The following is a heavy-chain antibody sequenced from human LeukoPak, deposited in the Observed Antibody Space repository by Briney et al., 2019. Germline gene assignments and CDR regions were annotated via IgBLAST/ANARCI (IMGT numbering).Heavy chain of an antibody. CDR3: ARVSWSGYGFDY. J-gene: IGHJ4*02. V-gene: IGHV1-18*01. CDR2: ISAHNGNT. CDR1: GYTFTSYG. D-gene: IGHD3-3*01. Sequence: ASVKVSCKASGYTFTSYGISWVRQAPGQGLEWMGWISAHNGNTNYAQKLQGRVTMTTDTSTSTAYMDLRSLRSDDTAVFYCARVSWSGYGFDYWGQGTLVTVSS.